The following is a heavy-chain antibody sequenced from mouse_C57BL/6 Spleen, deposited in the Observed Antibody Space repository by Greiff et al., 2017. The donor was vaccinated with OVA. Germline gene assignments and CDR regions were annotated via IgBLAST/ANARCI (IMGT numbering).Heavy chain of an antibody. CDR1: GYSITSGYD. CDR2: ISYSGST. V-gene: IGHV3-1*01. J-gene: IGHJ3*01. CDR3: ARDTPAFAY. Sequence: VQLQQSGPGMVKPSQSLSLTCTVTGYSITSGYDWHWIRHFPGNKLEWMGYISYSGSTNYNPSLKSRISITHDTSKNHFFLKLNSVTTEDTATYYCARDTPAFAYWGQGTLVTVSA.